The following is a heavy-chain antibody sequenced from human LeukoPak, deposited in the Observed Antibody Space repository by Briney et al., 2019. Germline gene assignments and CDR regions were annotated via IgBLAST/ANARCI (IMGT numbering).Heavy chain of an antibody. CDR1: GFTFSSYW. CDR2: INSDGSST. CDR3: ARDIAAAGIDY. V-gene: IGHV3-74*01. J-gene: IGHJ4*02. Sequence: GGSLRLSCATSGFTFSSYWMHWVRQAPGKGLVWVSRINSDGSSTSYADSVKGRFTISRDNAKNTLYLQMNSLRAEDTAVYYCARDIAAAGIDYWGQGTLVTVSS. D-gene: IGHD6-13*01.